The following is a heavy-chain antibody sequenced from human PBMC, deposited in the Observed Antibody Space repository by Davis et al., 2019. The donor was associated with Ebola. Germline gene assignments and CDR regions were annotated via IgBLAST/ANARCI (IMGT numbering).Heavy chain of an antibody. J-gene: IGHJ4*02. CDR2: ISAYNGNT. V-gene: IGHV1-18*01. CDR3: ARDRGSYDYIWGSYRFAPYYFDY. CDR1: GYTFTSYG. Sequence: AASVKVSCKASGYTFTSYGISSVRQAPGQGLEWMGWISAYNGNTNYAQKLQGRVTMTTDTSTSTAYMELRSLRSDDTAVYYCARDRGSYDYIWGSYRFAPYYFDYWGQGTLVTVSS. D-gene: IGHD3-16*02.